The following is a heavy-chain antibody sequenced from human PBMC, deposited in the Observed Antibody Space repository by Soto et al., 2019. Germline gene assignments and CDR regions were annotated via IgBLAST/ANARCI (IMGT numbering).Heavy chain of an antibody. CDR1: GYTFTTFS. J-gene: IGHJ5*02. CDR2: INAGNGNT. Sequence: ASVKVSCKASGYTFTTFSIHWVRQAPGQRLEWMGWINAGNGNTKYSQKFQGRVTITRDTFASTAYMELSSLRSEDTAIYYCARSLVTTFSDYFDPWGQGTLVTVSS. CDR3: ARSLVTTFSDYFDP. V-gene: IGHV1-3*01. D-gene: IGHD3-16*01.